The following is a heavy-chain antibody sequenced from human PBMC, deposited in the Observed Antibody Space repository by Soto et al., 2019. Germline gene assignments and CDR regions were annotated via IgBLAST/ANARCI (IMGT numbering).Heavy chain of an antibody. V-gene: IGHV3-33*01. CDR2: VWYDESNK. J-gene: IGHJ6*02. CDR3: ARENFEMSATYSMDV. Sequence: GGSLRLSCAASGFGLSDYTMHWVRQAPGKGLEWVAVVWYDESNKYYVDAVRGRFTISRDNSRNVVYLEMNALRAEDTAIYYCARENFEMSATYSMDVWGQGTAVTVSS. D-gene: IGHD3-9*01. CDR1: GFGLSDYT.